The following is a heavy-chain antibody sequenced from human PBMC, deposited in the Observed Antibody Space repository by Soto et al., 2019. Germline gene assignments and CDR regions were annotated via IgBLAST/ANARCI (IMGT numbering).Heavy chain of an antibody. CDR1: GFTFDDYT. D-gene: IGHD4-4*01. Sequence: EVQLVESGGVVVQPGGSLRLSCAASGFTFDDYTMHWVRQAPGKGLECVSLISWDGGSTYYADSVKGRFTIARDNIKNSLYLQMNSLRTEDTALYYCAKDMSYSNDVFHYWGQGALVTVSS. CDR3: AKDMSYSNDVFHY. CDR2: ISWDGGST. J-gene: IGHJ4*02. V-gene: IGHV3-43*01.